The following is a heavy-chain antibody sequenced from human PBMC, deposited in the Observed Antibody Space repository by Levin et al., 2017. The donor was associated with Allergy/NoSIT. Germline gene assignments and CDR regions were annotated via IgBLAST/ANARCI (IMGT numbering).Heavy chain of an antibody. CDR3: ARGESGIQIRGVPDGFDI. D-gene: IGHD5-18*01. Sequence: GGSLRLSCAASGFTFSSYWMHWVRQAPGKGLMWVSRINSDGSNTDYADFVKGRFTISRDNAKNTQYLQMNSLRAEDTAVYYCARGESGIQIRGVPDGFDIWGQGTMVTVSS. CDR2: INSDGSNT. CDR1: GFTFSSYW. J-gene: IGHJ3*02. V-gene: IGHV3-74*01.